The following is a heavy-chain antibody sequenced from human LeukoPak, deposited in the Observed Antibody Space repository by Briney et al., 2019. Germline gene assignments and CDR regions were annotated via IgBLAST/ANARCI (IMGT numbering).Heavy chain of an antibody. V-gene: IGHV1-69*13. Sequence: GASVKVSCKASGGTFSSYAISWVRQAPGQGLEWMGGIIPIFGTANYAQKFQGRVTITADGSTSTAYMELSSLRSEDTAVYYCARGGAARLHFQNWGQGTLVTVSS. CDR2: IIPIFGTA. D-gene: IGHD6-6*01. CDR3: ARGGAARLHFQN. CDR1: GGTFSSYA. J-gene: IGHJ1*01.